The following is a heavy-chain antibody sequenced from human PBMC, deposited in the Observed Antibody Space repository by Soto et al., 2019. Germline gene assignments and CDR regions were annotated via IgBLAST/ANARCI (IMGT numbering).Heavy chain of an antibody. D-gene: IGHD3-10*01. CDR2: IYHSGST. J-gene: IGHJ4*02. CDR1: GGSISSGGYS. Sequence: PSESLSLTCAVSGGSISSGGYSWSWIRQPPGKGLEWIGYIYHSGSTYYNPSLKSRVTISVDRSKNQFSLKLSSVTAADTAVYYCAIGIAMVRGDPYYFDYWGQGTLVTVSS. CDR3: AIGIAMVRGDPYYFDY. V-gene: IGHV4-30-2*01.